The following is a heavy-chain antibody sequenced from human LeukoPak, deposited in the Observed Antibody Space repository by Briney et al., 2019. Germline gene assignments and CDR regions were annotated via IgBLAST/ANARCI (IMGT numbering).Heavy chain of an antibody. CDR1: GFTFSSYS. Sequence: PGGSLRLSCAASGFTFSSYSMNWVRQAPGKGLVWVSRIDSDGANTHFADSVKGRFTISRDNAKNTLYLQMNNVRVEDTAVYYCAGSFWGGHLNFWGQGTPVTVSS. J-gene: IGHJ4*02. CDR3: AGSFWGGHLNF. D-gene: IGHD3-3*01. V-gene: IGHV3-74*01. CDR2: IDSDGANT.